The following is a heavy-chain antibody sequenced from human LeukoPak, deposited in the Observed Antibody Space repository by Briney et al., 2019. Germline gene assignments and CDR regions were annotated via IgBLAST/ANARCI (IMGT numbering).Heavy chain of an antibody. J-gene: IGHJ4*02. V-gene: IGHV3-49*02. CDR3: TRDPGHTASWYYFDY. CDR2: GEAT. Sequence: GEATEYAASVRGRFIISRDDSKSTAYLRMHSLKTEDTAVYYCTRDPGHTASWYYFDYWGLGTLVTVSS. D-gene: IGHD6-13*01.